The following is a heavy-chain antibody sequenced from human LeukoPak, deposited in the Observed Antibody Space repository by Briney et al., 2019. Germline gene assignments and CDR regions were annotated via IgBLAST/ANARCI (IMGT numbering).Heavy chain of an antibody. D-gene: IGHD6-19*01. CDR1: GFTFSSSA. Sequence: PGGSLRLSCAASGFTFSSSAVNWVRQAPGKGLEWVSYISSSSSTIYYADSVRGRFTISRDNAKNSLYLQMNSLRAEDTAVYYCAREIPGYSSGFVTDWGQGTLVTVSS. CDR3: AREIPGYSSGFVTD. V-gene: IGHV3-48*01. CDR2: ISSSSSTI. J-gene: IGHJ4*02.